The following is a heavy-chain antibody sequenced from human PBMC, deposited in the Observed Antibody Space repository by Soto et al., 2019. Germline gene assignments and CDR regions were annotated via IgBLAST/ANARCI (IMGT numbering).Heavy chain of an antibody. J-gene: IGHJ5*02. CDR1: GFAFGTKW. V-gene: IGHV3-74*01. Sequence: GFLSLSFAASGFAFGTKWMHWVRQGPGKGLVWVSRINIDGTTTNYADSVKGRFTISRDNAKNMLYLQMDSLRAEDTAVYYCARIPYSDTDPCPWGQGTLVTVSS. CDR3: ARIPYSDTDPCP. D-gene: IGHD4-17*01. CDR2: INIDGTTT.